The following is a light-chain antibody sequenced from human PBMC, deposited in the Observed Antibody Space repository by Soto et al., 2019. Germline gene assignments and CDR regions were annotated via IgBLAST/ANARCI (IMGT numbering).Light chain of an antibody. CDR1: QDVRND. J-gene: IGKJ2*01. CDR2: TIS. V-gene: IGKV1-6*01. CDR3: LQDASYPYT. Sequence: AVQMTQSPSSLSASVGDRVTITCRASQDVRNDLGWYQQKPGQAPKLLIYTISTLQSGVPSRFSGSGSGTDFILTISSLQPEDSATYYCLQDASYPYTFGQGTNLEI.